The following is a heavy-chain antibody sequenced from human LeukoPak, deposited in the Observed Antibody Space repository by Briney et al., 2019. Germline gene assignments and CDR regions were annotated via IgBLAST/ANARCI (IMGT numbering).Heavy chain of an antibody. J-gene: IGHJ5*02. D-gene: IGHD4-17*01. V-gene: IGHV4-59*01. Sequence: SETLSLTCTVSGGSISSYYWSWIRQPPGKGLEWIGYIYYSGSTNYNPSLRSRVTISVDSSKNQFSLRLSSVTAADTAVYYCARGRSRVTVTTDDWYDPWGQGTLVTVSS. CDR2: IYYSGST. CDR3: ARGRSRVTVTTDDWYDP. CDR1: GGSISSYY.